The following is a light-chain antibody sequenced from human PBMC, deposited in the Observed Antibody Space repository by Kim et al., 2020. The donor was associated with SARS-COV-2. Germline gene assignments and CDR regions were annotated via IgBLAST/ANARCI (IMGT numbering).Light chain of an antibody. CDR1: QSVSSSY. J-gene: IGKJ1*01. CDR3: QQYGSSFWT. V-gene: IGKV3-20*01. Sequence: SPGERATLSCRASQSVSSSYLAWYQQKPGQAPRLLIYGASSRATGIPDRFSGSGSGTDFTLTISRLEPEDFAVYYCQQYGSSFWTFGQGTEVDIK. CDR2: GAS.